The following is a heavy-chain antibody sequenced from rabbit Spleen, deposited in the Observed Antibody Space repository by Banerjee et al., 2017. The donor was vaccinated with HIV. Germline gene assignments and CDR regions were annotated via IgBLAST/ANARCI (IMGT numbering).Heavy chain of an antibody. CDR2: IYAGSSGTT. Sequence: QSLEESGGDLVKPGASLTLTCTASGFSFSSSYWISWVRQTPGKGLEWIACIYAGSSGTTSYASWAKGRFTISKTSSTTVTLQMTSLTAADTATYFCARDGSSYYTFKLWGQGTLVTVS. CDR1: GFSFSSSYW. D-gene: IGHD8-1*01. V-gene: IGHV1S40*01. CDR3: ARDGSSYYTFKL. J-gene: IGHJ4*01.